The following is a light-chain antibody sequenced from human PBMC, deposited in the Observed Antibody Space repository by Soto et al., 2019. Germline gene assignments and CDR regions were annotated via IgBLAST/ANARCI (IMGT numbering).Light chain of an antibody. CDR3: FSYTSSGTYV. CDR1: SSDVGNYKY. V-gene: IGLV2-14*01. J-gene: IGLJ1*01. CDR2: EVS. Sequence: QSVLTQPASVSGSPGQSITISCTGTSSDVGNYKYVSWYQQHPGKAPKFMIYEVSNRPSGVSNRFSGSKSGNTASLTISGLQAEDETDYYCFSYTSSGTYVFGTGTKLTVL.